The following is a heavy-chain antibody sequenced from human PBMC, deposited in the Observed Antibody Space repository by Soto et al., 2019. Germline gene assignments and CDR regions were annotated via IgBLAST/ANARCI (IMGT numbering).Heavy chain of an antibody. CDR2: ISGSGGST. CDR1: GFTFSSYA. CDR3: AKDTYSSSSAVRFDAFDI. D-gene: IGHD6-6*01. J-gene: IGHJ3*02. V-gene: IGHV3-23*01. Sequence: PGGSLRLSCAASGFTFSSYAMSWVRQAPGKGLEWVSAISGSGGSTYYADSVKGRFTISRDNSKNTLYLQMNSLRAEDTAVYYCAKDTYSSSSAVRFDAFDIWGQGTMVTVSS.